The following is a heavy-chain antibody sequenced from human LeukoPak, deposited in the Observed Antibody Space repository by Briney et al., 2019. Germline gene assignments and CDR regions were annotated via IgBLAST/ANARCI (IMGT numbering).Heavy chain of an antibody. D-gene: IGHD5-24*01. CDR2: IYYSGSA. CDR1: GGSISSYY. J-gene: IGHJ4*02. CDR3: ARAQSNQMATKI. Sequence: PSETLSLTCTVSGGSISSYYWSWIRQPPGKGLEWIGYIYYSGSAYYNPSLKSRVTISVDTSKDQFSLKVSSVTAADTAVYYCARAQSNQMATKIWGQGTLVTVSS. V-gene: IGHV4-59*12.